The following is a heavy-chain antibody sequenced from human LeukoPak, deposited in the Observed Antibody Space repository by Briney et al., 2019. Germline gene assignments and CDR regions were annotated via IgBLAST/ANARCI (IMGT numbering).Heavy chain of an antibody. CDR2: IDHRGDT. V-gene: IGHV4-34*01. CDR3: ARGATISETGYFDF. J-gene: IGHJ4*03. Sequence: PSETLSLTCAAYGGSFSRYYWSWIRQSPGKGLEWIAEIDHRGDTNYNPSVKSRVTISVDTSKNQFSLRVRSLSAANTAVYYCARGATISETGYFDFWGQGTPVTVSS. CDR1: GGSFSRYY. D-gene: IGHD5-24*01.